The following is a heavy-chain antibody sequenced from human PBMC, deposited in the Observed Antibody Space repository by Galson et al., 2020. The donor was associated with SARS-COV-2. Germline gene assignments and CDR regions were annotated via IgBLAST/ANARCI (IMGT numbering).Heavy chain of an antibody. V-gene: IGHV3-30*04. CDR2: ISIDGKTK. CDR3: ARDAFLGKPDVSDV. Sequence: GGSLRLSCVASGFTFSRYDMHWVRQAPGKGLEWVTVISIDGKTKIYSDSAKGRFTISRDNSENTLYLQMNSLRVEDTAIYYCARDAFLGKPDVSDVWGRGTMVTVSS. J-gene: IGHJ3*01. D-gene: IGHD3-3*01. CDR1: GFTFSRYD.